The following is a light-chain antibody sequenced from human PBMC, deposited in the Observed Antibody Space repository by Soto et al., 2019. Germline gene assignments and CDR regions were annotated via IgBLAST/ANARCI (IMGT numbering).Light chain of an antibody. CDR1: SSDVGGYDH. V-gene: IGLV2-14*03. CDR3: SSYTGKDTLV. Sequence: QSVLTQPASVSGSPGQSITISCTGTSSDVGGYDHVSWYQQHPGKAPKLIIYDVSIRPSGVSNRFSGSKSGNTASLAVSGLQAEDEADYYCSSYTGKDTLVFGGGTKLTVL. J-gene: IGLJ3*02. CDR2: DVS.